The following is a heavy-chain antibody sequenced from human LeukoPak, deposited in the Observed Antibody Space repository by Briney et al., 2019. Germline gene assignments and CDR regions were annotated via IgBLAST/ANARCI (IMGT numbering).Heavy chain of an antibody. CDR2: TGGGSTST. Sequence: PGGSLRLSCEASEFSLNDYPMNWVRQAPGKGLEWVSYTGGGSTSTYYADSVKGRFTVSRDDAKNSLYLQMNSLRDEDTSVYYCARDTRNWADLWGRGTLVTVSS. D-gene: IGHD2/OR15-2a*01. V-gene: IGHV3-48*02. CDR1: EFSLNDYP. J-gene: IGHJ5*02. CDR3: ARDTRNWADL.